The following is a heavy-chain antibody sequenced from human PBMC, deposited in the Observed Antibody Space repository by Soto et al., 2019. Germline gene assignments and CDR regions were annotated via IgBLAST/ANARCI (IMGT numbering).Heavy chain of an antibody. CDR2: ITPNGGSK. CDR3: ARGLGLGDY. Sequence: QVQLVQSGAEVKKPGASVKLSCTASGYTFTRYYIHWVRQAHGQGLEWLGIITPNGGSKNYAHNFKGRLTVTRATATATVYIELGALTSEDTAVYYCARGLGLGDYWGHGTLVTVSS. V-gene: IGHV1-46*01. CDR1: GYTFTRYY. D-gene: IGHD3-9*01. J-gene: IGHJ4*03.